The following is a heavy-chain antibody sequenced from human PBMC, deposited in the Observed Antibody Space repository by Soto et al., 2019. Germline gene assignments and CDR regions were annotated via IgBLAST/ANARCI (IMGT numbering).Heavy chain of an antibody. Sequence: GGSLRLSCAASGFSFSSYSMSWVRQAPGKGLEWVANIKPDGSEKYYVDSVKGRFTISRDNAKNSLYLQMNSLTAEDTAVFYCATDRDMRSCYRYWGQGXLVTVSS. D-gene: IGHD2-15*01. CDR1: GFSFSSYS. CDR3: ATDRDMRSCYRY. V-gene: IGHV3-7*01. CDR2: IKPDGSEK. J-gene: IGHJ4*02.